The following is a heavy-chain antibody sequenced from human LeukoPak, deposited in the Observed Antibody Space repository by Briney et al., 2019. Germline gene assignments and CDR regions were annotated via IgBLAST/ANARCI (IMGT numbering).Heavy chain of an antibody. CDR1: GGSISSGGYY. D-gene: IGHD6-6*01. Sequence: SQTLSLTCTVSGGSISSGGYYWSWIRQHPGKGLEWIGYIYYSGSTYYNPSLKSRVTISVDTSKNQFSLKLSSVTAADTAVYYCARDSVASLSGNWFDPWGQGTLVTVSS. CDR2: IYYSGST. J-gene: IGHJ5*02. V-gene: IGHV4-31*03. CDR3: ARDSVASLSGNWFDP.